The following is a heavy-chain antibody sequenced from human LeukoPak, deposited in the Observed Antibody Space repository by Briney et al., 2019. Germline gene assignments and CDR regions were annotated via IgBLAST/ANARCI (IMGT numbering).Heavy chain of an antibody. J-gene: IGHJ4*02. D-gene: IGHD3-10*01. CDR3: ARDLINLLWFGEWNLDY. V-gene: IGHV1-46*01. CDR1: GYTFTSYA. Sequence: ASVKVSCKASGYTFTSYAMNWVRQAPGQGLEWMGIINPSGGSTSYAQKFQGRVTMTRDTSTSTVYMELSSLRSEDTAVYYCARDLINLLWFGEWNLDYWGQGTLVTVSS. CDR2: INPSGGST.